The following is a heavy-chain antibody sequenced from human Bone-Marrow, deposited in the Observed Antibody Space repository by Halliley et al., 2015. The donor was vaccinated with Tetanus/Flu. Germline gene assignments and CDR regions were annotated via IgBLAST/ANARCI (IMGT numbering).Heavy chain of an antibody. D-gene: IGHD2-15*01. J-gene: IGHJ4*02. CDR2: ISYNGSMT. V-gene: IGHV3-30*18. CDR3: SKDQGGGSYPLRY. CDR1: GFTFSNYG. Sequence: AASGFTFSNYGMHWVRQAPGKGLEWISIISYNGSMTYYADSVKGRFTISRDNSKNTVYLQMNSLRPEDTAVYYCSKDQGGGSYPLRYWGQVSLVTVSS.